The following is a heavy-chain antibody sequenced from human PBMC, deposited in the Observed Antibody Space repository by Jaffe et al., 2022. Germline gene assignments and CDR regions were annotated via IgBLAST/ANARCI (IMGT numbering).Heavy chain of an antibody. CDR1: GGSISSSSYY. Sequence: QLQLQESGPGLVKPSETLSLTCTVSGGSISSSSYYWGWIRQPPGKGLEWIGSIYYSGSTYYNPSLKSRVTISVDTSKNQFSLKLSSVTAADTAVYYCARSSHKGNWFDPWGQGTLVTVSS. J-gene: IGHJ5*02. D-gene: IGHD2-21*01. V-gene: IGHV4-39*01. CDR3: ARSSHKGNWFDP. CDR2: IYYSGST.